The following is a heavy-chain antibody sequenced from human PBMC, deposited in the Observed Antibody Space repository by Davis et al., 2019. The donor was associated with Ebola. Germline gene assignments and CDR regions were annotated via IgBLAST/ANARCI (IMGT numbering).Heavy chain of an antibody. CDR2: ISSSGSTI. D-gene: IGHD6-6*01. CDR1: GFTFSDYY. Sequence: GGSLRLSCAASGFTFSDYYMSWIRQAPGKGLEWVSYISSSGSTIYYADSVKGRFTISRDNAKNSLYLQMNSLRAEDTAVYYCASSYSSSLGWFDPWGQGTLVTVSS. V-gene: IGHV3-11*01. J-gene: IGHJ5*02. CDR3: ASSYSSSLGWFDP.